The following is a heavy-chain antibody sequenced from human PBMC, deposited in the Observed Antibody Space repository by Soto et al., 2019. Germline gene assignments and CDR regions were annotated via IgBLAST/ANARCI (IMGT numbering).Heavy chain of an antibody. Sequence: ASVKVSCKASGATFSSYAISWVRPAPGQGLEWMGGLIPIFGTANYAQKLQGRVTITADESTSTAYMELSSLRSEDTAVYYCARGTQTYYYDSSGYYGGNWFDPWGQGSLVTVSS. V-gene: IGHV1-69*13. CDR1: GATFSSYA. CDR3: ARGTQTYYYDSSGYYGGNWFDP. J-gene: IGHJ5*02. CDR2: LIPIFGTA. D-gene: IGHD3-22*01.